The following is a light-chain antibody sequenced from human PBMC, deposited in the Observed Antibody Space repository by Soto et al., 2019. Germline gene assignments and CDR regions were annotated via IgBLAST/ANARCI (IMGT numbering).Light chain of an antibody. CDR1: NSNIGRYS. CDR2: SDD. J-gene: IGLJ3*02. Sequence: QSVLTQPPSLSGTPGRRVTISCSGSNSNIGRYSVNWYQHFPGTAPKILIYSDDERPSGVPDRFSGSKSGTSASLAISGLQSEDEAEYYCAAWDDNLNGPLFGGGTKVTVL. V-gene: IGLV1-44*01. CDR3: AAWDDNLNGPL.